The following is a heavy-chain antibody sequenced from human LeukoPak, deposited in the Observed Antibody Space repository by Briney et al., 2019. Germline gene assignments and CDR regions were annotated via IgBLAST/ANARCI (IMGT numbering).Heavy chain of an antibody. CDR2: INPNSGGT. V-gene: IGHV1-2*02. Sequence: ASVKVSCTASGYTFTGYYMHWVRQAPGQGLEWMGWINPNSGGTNYAQKFQGRVTMTRDTSISTAYMELSRLRSDDTAVYYCVREDCSSTSCNDAFDIWGQGTMVTVSS. CDR3: VREDCSSTSCNDAFDI. D-gene: IGHD2-2*01. J-gene: IGHJ3*02. CDR1: GYTFTGYY.